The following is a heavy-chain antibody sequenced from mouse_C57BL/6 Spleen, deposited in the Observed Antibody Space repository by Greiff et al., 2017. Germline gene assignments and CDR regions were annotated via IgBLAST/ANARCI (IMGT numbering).Heavy chain of an antibody. D-gene: IGHD4-1*01. J-gene: IGHJ4*01. CDR2: ISSGSSTI. CDR3: ARDWDGAMDY. CDR1: GFTFSDYG. Sequence: EVKLQESGGGLVKPGGSLKLSCAASGFTFSDYGMHWVRQAPEKGLEWVAYISSGSSTIYYANTVKGRFTISRDNAKNTLFLPMTSLRSEDTAMYYCARDWDGAMDYWCQGTSVTVSS. V-gene: IGHV5-17*01.